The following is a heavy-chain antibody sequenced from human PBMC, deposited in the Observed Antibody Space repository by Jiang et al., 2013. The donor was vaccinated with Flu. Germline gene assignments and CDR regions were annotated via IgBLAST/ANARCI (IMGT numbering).Heavy chain of an antibody. Sequence: KALDTPSPAYYMHWVRQAPGQGLEWMGWINPNSGGTNYAQKFQGWVTMTRDTSISTAYMELSRLRSDDTAVYYCARSGIAAAGTGYFDYWGQGTLVTVSS. CDR1: DTPSPAYY. V-gene: IGHV1-2*04. J-gene: IGHJ4*02. D-gene: IGHD6-13*01. CDR3: ARSGIAAAGTGYFDY. CDR2: INPNSGGT.